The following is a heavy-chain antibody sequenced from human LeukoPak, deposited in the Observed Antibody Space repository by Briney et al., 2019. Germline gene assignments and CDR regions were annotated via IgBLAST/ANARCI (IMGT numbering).Heavy chain of an antibody. Sequence: GSVKVSCKASRYTFTSYDINWVRQATGQGLEWMGWMNPNSGNTGYAQKFQGRVTMTRNTSISTAYMELSSLRSEDTAVYYCAKREEARYDFWSGYYRYDAFDIWGQGTMVTVSS. CDR3: AKREEARYDFWSGYYRYDAFDI. V-gene: IGHV1-8*01. D-gene: IGHD3-3*01. CDR2: MNPNSGNT. J-gene: IGHJ3*02. CDR1: RYTFTSYD.